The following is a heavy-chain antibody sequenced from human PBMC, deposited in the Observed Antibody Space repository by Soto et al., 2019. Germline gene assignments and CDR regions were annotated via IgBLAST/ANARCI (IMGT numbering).Heavy chain of an antibody. CDR1: GGTFNSYA. CDR3: ARGGSESYDTGGYYYYGMDV. Sequence: QVQLVQSGAEVKKPGSSVKVSCKASGGTFNSYAINWVRQAPGQGLEWMGGIIPIFGTANYAQEFQGRITISAEETIGKRYMDLSSRADGDTALYYCARGGSESYDTGGYYYYGMDVWGQGTTVTVSS. CDR2: IIPIFGTA. J-gene: IGHJ6*02. D-gene: IGHD1-26*01. V-gene: IGHV1-69*01.